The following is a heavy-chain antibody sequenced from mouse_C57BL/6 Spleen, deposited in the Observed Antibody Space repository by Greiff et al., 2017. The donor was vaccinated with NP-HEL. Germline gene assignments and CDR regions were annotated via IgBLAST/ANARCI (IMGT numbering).Heavy chain of an antibody. D-gene: IGHD3-2*02. CDR1: GYTFTSYW. Sequence: VQLQQPGAELVKPGASVKMSCKASGYTFTSYWITWVKQRPGQGLEWIGDIYPGSGSTNYNEKFKSKATLTVDTSSSTAYLQLSSLTSEDSAVYYCARQQLRLRLGYYFDYWGQGTTLTVSS. CDR2: IYPGSGST. J-gene: IGHJ2*01. V-gene: IGHV1-55*01. CDR3: ARQQLRLRLGYYFDY.